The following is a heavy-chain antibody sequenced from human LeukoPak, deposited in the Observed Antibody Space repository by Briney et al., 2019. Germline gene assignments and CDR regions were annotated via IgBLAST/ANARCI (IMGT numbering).Heavy chain of an antibody. Sequence: GGSLRLSCAASGFTFSSYGMHWVRQAPGKGLEWVAVISYDGSNKYYADSVKGRFTISRDNSKNTLYLQMNSLRAEDTAVYHCTGELENFDYWGQGTLATVSS. CDR1: GFTFSSYG. CDR2: ISYDGSNK. J-gene: IGHJ4*02. CDR3: TGELENFDY. V-gene: IGHV3-30*03. D-gene: IGHD6-6*01.